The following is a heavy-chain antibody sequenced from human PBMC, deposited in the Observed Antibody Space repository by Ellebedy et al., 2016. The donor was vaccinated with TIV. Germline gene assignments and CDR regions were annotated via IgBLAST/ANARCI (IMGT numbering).Heavy chain of an antibody. J-gene: IGHJ4*02. CDR2: INSYNGNT. Sequence: AASVKVSCKASSYTFIDSGINWLRQAPGQGLEWMGWINSYNGNTLYERKLQGRVTMTTDTSTCTAYMELRSLRSDDTAVYYCARLVWQGIFLDFWGQGTLVTVSS. CDR3: ARLVWQGIFLDF. CDR1: SYTFIDSG. V-gene: IGHV1-18*04. D-gene: IGHD3-16*01.